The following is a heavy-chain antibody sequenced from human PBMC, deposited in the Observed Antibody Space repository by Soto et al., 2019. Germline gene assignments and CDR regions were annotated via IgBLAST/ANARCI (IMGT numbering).Heavy chain of an antibody. Sequence: PGESLNISCNGSGYSFTRYGMSWVRPAPGQGLEWMGWISAYNGNTNYAQKLQGRVTMTTDTSTSTAYMELRSLRSDDTAVYYCASSLLVGYGLEGESDWGQGTLVTVS. CDR2: ISAYNGNT. CDR1: GYSFTRYG. D-gene: IGHD5-18*01. CDR3: ASSLLVGYGLEGESD. J-gene: IGHJ4*02. V-gene: IGHV1-18*01.